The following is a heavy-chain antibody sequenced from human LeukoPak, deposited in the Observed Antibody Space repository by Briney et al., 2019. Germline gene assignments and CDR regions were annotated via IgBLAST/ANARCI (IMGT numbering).Heavy chain of an antibody. CDR3: ARAFWGSGIDY. V-gene: IGHV4-39*02. D-gene: IGHD3-16*01. CDR2: IYYSGST. J-gene: IGHJ4*02. CDR1: GGSISSSSYY. Sequence: PSETLSLTCTVSGGSISSSSYYWGWIRQPPGKGLEWIGSIYYSGSTYYNPSLKSRVTISVDTSKNHFSLKLSSVTAADAAVYYCARAFWGSGIDYWGQGTLVTVSS.